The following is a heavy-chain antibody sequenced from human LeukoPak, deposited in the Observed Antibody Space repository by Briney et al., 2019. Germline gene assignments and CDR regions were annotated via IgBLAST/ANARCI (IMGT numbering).Heavy chain of an antibody. Sequence: GESLKISCKCSGYSFTSYWIGGGRQMPGKGEEWMGIIYPGDSDTRYSPSSHGQVTISADKPISTAYLQWSSLKASDTAMHYCARRHSSPEGRYMDVWGKGTTVTVSS. CDR1: GYSFTSYW. D-gene: IGHD6-13*01. V-gene: IGHV5-51*01. J-gene: IGHJ6*03. CDR3: ARRHSSPEGRYMDV. CDR2: IYPGDSDT.